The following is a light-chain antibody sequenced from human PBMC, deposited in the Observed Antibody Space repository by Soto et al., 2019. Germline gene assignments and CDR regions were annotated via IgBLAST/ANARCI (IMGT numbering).Light chain of an antibody. Sequence: SYELTQTPSVSVSPGQTASITCSGDKLGDKNANWFQQKPGQSPVLVIYQDAKRPSGIPERFSGSNSGNTATLTISGTQAMDEADYYCQAWGSNTAVFGGGTKLTVL. CDR1: KLGDKN. V-gene: IGLV3-1*01. CDR3: QAWGSNTAV. CDR2: QDA. J-gene: IGLJ2*01.